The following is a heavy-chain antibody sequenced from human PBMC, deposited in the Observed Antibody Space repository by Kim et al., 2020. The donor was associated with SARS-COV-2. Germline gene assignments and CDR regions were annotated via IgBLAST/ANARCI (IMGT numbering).Heavy chain of an antibody. Sequence: SETLSLTCAVYGGSFSGYYWSWIRQPPGKGLEWIGEINHSGSTNYNPSLKSRVTISVDTSKNQFSLKLSSVTAADTAVYYCARVVVVVAATYNWFDPWG. CDR3: ARVVVVVAATYNWFDP. D-gene: IGHD2-15*01. J-gene: IGHJ5*02. CDR2: INHSGST. V-gene: IGHV4-34*01. CDR1: GGSFSGYY.